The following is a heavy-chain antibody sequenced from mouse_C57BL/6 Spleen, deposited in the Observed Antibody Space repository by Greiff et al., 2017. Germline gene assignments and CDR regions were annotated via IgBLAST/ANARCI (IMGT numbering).Heavy chain of an antibody. CDR3: AREDYGSSPFAY. V-gene: IGHV5-4*03. D-gene: IGHD1-1*01. CDR2: ISDGGSYT. CDR1: GFTFSSYA. J-gene: IGHJ3*01. Sequence: EVMLVESGGGLVKPGGSLKLSCAASGFTFSSYAMSWVRQTPEKRLEWVATISDGGSYTYYPDNVKGRFTISRDNAKNNLYLQMSQLKSEDTAMYYCAREDYGSSPFAYWGQGTLVTVSA.